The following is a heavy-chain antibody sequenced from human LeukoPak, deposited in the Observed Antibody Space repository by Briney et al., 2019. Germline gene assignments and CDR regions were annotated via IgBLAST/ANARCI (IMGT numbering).Heavy chain of an antibody. CDR3: ARDRLASNWNYVADNWFDP. D-gene: IGHD1-7*01. Sequence: ASVKVSCKASGYTFTSYDINWVRQAPGQGLEWMGRIIPILGIANYAQKFQGRVTITADKSTSTAYMELSSLRSEDTAVYYCARDRLASNWNYVADNWFDPWGQGTLVTVSS. CDR2: IIPILGIA. V-gene: IGHV1-69*04. J-gene: IGHJ5*02. CDR1: GYTFTSYD.